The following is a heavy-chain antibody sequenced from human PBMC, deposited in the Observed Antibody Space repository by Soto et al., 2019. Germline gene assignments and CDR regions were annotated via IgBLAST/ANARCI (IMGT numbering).Heavy chain of an antibody. CDR1: GFTFSSYA. CDR3: ARVIAVAAPNGGSFYYYYGMDV. Sequence: GGSLRLSCAASGFTFSSYAMHWVRQAPGKGLEWVAVISYDGSNKYYADSVKGRFTISRDNSKNTLYLQMNSLRAEDTAVYYCARVIAVAAPNGGSFYYYYGMDVWGQGTTVTVSS. D-gene: IGHD6-19*01. V-gene: IGHV3-30-3*01. J-gene: IGHJ6*02. CDR2: ISYDGSNK.